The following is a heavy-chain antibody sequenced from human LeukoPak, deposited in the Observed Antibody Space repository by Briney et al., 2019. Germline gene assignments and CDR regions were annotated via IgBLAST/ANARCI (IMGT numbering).Heavy chain of an antibody. CDR2: INHSGST. J-gene: IGHJ1*01. Sequence: SGTLSLTCAVYGGSFSGYYWSWIRQPPGKGLEWIGEINHSGSTNYNPSLKSRVTISVDTSKNQFSLKLSSVTAADTAVYYCARGYYDGSDFEYFQHWGQGTLVTVSS. D-gene: IGHD3-22*01. CDR3: ARGYYDGSDFEYFQH. V-gene: IGHV4-34*01. CDR1: GGSFSGYY.